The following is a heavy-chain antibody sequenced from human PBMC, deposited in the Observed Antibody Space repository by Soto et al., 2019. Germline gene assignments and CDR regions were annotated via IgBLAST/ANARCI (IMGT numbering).Heavy chain of an antibody. CDR3: AKPQWELLD. CDR1: GFTFSSYT. D-gene: IGHD1-26*01. CDR2: ISGSGDYT. V-gene: IGHV3-23*01. J-gene: IGHJ4*02. Sequence: GGSLRLSCAASGFTFSSYTMSWVRQAPGKGPEWVSAISGSGDYTYYADSVKGRFTISRDNSKNTLYLQMNSLRAEDTAFYYCAKPQWELLDWGQGTLVTVSS.